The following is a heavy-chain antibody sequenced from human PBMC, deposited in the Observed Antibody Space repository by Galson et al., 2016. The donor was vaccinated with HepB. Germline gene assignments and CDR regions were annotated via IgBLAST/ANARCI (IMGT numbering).Heavy chain of an antibody. D-gene: IGHD4-11*01. Sequence: LRLSCAASGFTLNNFAMNWVRQAPGKGLEWVSSISTRSSNIYYADSVKGRFTISRDNAKNSVYLQMDSLRAEDTAVYYCARIISNYLYGMDVWGQGTTVTVSS. CDR2: ISTRSSNI. V-gene: IGHV3-21*01. CDR1: GFTLNNFA. J-gene: IGHJ6*02. CDR3: ARIISNYLYGMDV.